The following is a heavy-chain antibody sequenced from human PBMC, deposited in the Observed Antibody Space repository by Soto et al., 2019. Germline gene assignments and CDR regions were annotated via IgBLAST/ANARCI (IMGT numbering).Heavy chain of an antibody. D-gene: IGHD6-6*01. CDR3: ARLYSTSSVNRWFDP. J-gene: IGHJ5*02. V-gene: IGHV3-48*02. Sequence: EVQLVESGGGLVQPGGSLRLSCAASGFTFSTYSMNWVRQAPGKGLEWISFISASGDATYYADSVRGRFTISRDNAESSLYLQVNSLRDEDTAVYYCARLYSTSSVNRWFDPWGQGTLVTVSS. CDR1: GFTFSTYS. CDR2: ISASGDAT.